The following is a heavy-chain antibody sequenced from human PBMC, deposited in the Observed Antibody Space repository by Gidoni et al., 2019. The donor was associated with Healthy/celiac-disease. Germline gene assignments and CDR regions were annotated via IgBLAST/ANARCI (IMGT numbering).Heavy chain of an antibody. D-gene: IGHD5-18*01. V-gene: IGHV3-11*01. Sequence: QVQLVESGGGLVKPGGSLRLCCAASGFSFSAYYMSWTRQAPGTGLEWVSNISSSGRSIYYADAVKSRFNISRDNAKNSLYLQMNSLRAEDTAVYYCARADVGEGIGVETDYYYGMDVWGQGTTVTVSS. CDR1: GFSFSAYY. CDR3: ARADVGEGIGVETDYYYGMDV. J-gene: IGHJ6*02. CDR2: ISSSGRSI.